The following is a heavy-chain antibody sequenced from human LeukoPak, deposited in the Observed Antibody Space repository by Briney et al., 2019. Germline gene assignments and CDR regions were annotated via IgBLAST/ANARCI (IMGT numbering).Heavy chain of an antibody. D-gene: IGHD3-22*01. Sequence: GGSLRLSCAASGFTFSSYSMNWVRQAPGKGLEWVSSISSSSSYIYYADSVKGRFTTSRDNAKNSLYLQMNSLRAEDTAVYYCAKDLPYYDSSGFPLFGAFDIWGQGTMVTVSS. J-gene: IGHJ3*02. CDR1: GFTFSSYS. V-gene: IGHV3-21*04. CDR3: AKDLPYYDSSGFPLFGAFDI. CDR2: ISSSSSYI.